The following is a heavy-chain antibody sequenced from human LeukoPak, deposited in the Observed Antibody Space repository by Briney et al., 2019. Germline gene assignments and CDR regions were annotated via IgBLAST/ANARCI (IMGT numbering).Heavy chain of an antibody. J-gene: IGHJ4*02. CDR3: ARDLFQLDCSSTSCYGDAVDY. Sequence: GGSLRLSCAASGFTFSSYWMHRVRQAPGKGLVWVSRINSDGSSTSYADSVKGRFTISRDNAKNTLYLQMNSLRAEDTAVYYCARDLFQLDCSSTSCYGDAVDYWGQGTLVTVSS. CDR2: INSDGSST. CDR1: GFTFSSYW. V-gene: IGHV3-74*01. D-gene: IGHD2-2*01.